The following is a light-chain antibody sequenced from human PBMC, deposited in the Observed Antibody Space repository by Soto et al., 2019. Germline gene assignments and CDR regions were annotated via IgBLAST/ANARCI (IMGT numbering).Light chain of an antibody. Sequence: EIVLTQSPDILSLSPGERAILSCRASQSVSSNYLAWYQQRPGQAPRLLIYGASSRATGIPDRFSDSGSETDFTLTISRLEPEDFAVYYCQQYGSSTQFGQGTKVEIK. CDR3: QQYGSSTQ. V-gene: IGKV3-20*01. J-gene: IGKJ1*01. CDR1: QSVSSNY. CDR2: GAS.